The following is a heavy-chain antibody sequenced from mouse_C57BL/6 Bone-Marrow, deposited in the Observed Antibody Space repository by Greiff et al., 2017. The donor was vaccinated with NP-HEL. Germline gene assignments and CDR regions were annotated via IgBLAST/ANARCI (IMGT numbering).Heavy chain of an antibody. J-gene: IGHJ4*01. CDR3: TNYGNGYYAMDY. CDR1: GFTFSSYA. Sequence: EVMLVESGEGLVKPGGSLKLSCAASGFTFSSYAMSWVRQTPEKRLEWVAYISSGGDYIYYADTVKGRFTISRDNARNTLYLQMSSLKSEDTAMYYCTNYGNGYYAMDYWGQGTSVTVSS. V-gene: IGHV5-9-1*02. D-gene: IGHD2-1*01. CDR2: ISSGGDYI.